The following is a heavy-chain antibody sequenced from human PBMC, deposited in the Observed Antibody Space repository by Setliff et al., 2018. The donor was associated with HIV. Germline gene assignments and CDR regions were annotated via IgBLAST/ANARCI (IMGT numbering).Heavy chain of an antibody. D-gene: IGHD3-3*01. CDR2: IFYSGIT. J-gene: IGHJ3*02. V-gene: IGHV4-39*01. CDR3: ARSKTFYDFWGGYYTHGAFKI. Sequence: ASETLSLTCTVSSGSITSRTYYWGWIRQPPGKGLEWIGSIFYSGITYYNPSLKSRVSISVDTSKNQFSLNLTSVTAADTAVYYCARSKTFYDFWGGYYTHGAFKIWGLGTMVTVS. CDR1: SGSITSRTYY.